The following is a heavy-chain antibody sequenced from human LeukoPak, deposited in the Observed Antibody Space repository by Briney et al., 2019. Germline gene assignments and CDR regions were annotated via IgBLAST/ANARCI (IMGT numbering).Heavy chain of an antibody. D-gene: IGHD4-17*01. CDR1: GFTFSRYE. V-gene: IGHV3-48*03. Sequence: QPGGSLRLSCAASGFTFSRYEMKEVRQAPGKELHGVSYISSSGRTIYYADSVKGRFTISRGNAKNSMYLQMNTLRAEDTAVDYCASHHDGAFSFDYWGHRTLVTASS. J-gene: IGHJ4*01. CDR3: ASHHDGAFSFDY. CDR2: ISSSGRTI.